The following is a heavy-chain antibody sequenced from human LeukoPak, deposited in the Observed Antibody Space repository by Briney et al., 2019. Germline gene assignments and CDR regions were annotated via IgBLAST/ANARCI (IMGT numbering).Heavy chain of an antibody. D-gene: IGHD6-19*01. CDR1: GFTFSSYS. CDR2: ISSSSSTI. CDR3: ARPDSSGQPPLFDY. V-gene: IGHV3-48*02. J-gene: IGHJ4*02. Sequence: GGSLRLSCAASGFTFSSYSRNWLRQAPGKGREGGSYISSSSSTIYYADSVKGRFTISRDNAKNSLYLQMNSLRDEDTAVYYCARPDSSGQPPLFDYWGQGTLVTVSS.